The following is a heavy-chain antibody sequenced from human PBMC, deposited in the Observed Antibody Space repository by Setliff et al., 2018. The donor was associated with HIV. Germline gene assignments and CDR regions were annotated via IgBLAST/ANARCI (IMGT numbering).Heavy chain of an antibody. CDR3: ASHFGYCSSTSCEGY. D-gene: IGHD2-2*01. J-gene: IGHJ4*02. CDR1: GFTFSSYW. V-gene: IGHV3-7*05. CDR2: IKQDGSEK. Sequence: GGSLRLSCAASGFTFSSYWMSWVRQAPGKGLEWVANIKQDGSEKYYVDSVKGRFTLSRDNAKNSRYLQMNSLRAEDTALYYCASHFGYCSSTSCEGYWGQGALVTVSS.